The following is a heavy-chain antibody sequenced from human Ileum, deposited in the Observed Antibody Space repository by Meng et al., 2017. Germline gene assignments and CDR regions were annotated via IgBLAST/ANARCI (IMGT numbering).Heavy chain of an antibody. CDR2: TYYRSKWYS. D-gene: IGHD3-3*01. Sequence: VCLEPAGAGRVPLPQPLSGVLVVCGGSAVSNLAGWIWIRQSPLRGLGGLGRTYYRSKWYSEYAGSVKRRISITPDTSKNQLSLQIDSVTPKDTAVYYCASGSGSLDYWGPGTLVTVSS. CDR3: ASGSGSLDY. CDR1: GGSAVSNLAG. J-gene: IGHJ4*02. V-gene: IGHV6-1*01.